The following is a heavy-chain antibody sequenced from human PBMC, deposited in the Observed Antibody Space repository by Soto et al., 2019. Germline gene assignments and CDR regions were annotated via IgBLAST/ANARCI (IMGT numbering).Heavy chain of an antibody. Sequence: GGSLRLCCTASGFTFGDYAMSWFRQAPGKGLEWVGFIRSKAYGGTTEYAASVKGRFTISRDDSKSIAYLQMNSLKTEDTAVYYCTREGRPVAYYYMAVWGKGTTVTVSS. V-gene: IGHV3-49*03. J-gene: IGHJ6*03. CDR2: IRSKAYGGTT. CDR3: TREGRPVAYYYMAV. CDR1: GFTFGDYA.